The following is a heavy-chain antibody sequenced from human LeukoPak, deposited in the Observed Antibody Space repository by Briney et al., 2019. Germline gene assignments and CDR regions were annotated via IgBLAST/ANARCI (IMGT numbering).Heavy chain of an antibody. Sequence: PSETLSLTCTVSGGSMSSSTHYWGWIRQPPGKGLEWIGSIYYSGSTYYNPSLKSRVTISLDTSKNQFSLKLSSVTAADTAVYYCANFFNFDGFDIGGQGTRVTVSS. D-gene: IGHD1-1*01. J-gene: IGHJ3*02. CDR1: GGSMSSSTHY. CDR3: ANFFNFDGFDI. V-gene: IGHV4-39*01. CDR2: IYYSGST.